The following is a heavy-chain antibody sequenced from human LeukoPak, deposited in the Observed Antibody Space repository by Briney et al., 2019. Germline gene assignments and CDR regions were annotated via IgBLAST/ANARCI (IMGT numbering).Heavy chain of an antibody. J-gene: IGHJ6*04. V-gene: IGHV3-48*01. CDR2: ISSSSSTI. CDR3: AELGITMIGGV. CDR1: GFTFSTFD. D-gene: IGHD3-10*02. Sequence: GGSLRLSCAASGFTFSTFDMNWVRQAPGKGLEWVSFISSSSSTIYYADSVKGRFSISRDNVKNSLYLQMNSLRAEDTAVYYCAELGITMIGGVWGKGTTVTISS.